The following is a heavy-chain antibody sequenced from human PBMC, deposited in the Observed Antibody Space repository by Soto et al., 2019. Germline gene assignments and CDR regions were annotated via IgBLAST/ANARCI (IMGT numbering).Heavy chain of an antibody. Sequence: GSLRLSCAASGFTVSSIYRSWVRQAPGKGLEWVSVIYSGGSTYYADSVRGRFTISRDNSKNTLYLQMKSLRAQDPAVYYWARDPPASRHGMDIWGQGTTVTVSS. V-gene: IGHV3-53*01. CDR1: GFTVSSIY. J-gene: IGHJ6*02. CDR3: ARDPPASRHGMDI. CDR2: IYSGGST.